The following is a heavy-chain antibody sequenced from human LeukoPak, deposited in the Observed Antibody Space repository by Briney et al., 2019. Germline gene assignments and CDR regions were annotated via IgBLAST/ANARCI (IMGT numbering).Heavy chain of an antibody. J-gene: IGHJ4*02. D-gene: IGHD5-24*01. CDR2: ISSSGGST. V-gene: IGHV3-64D*06. Sequence: TGGSLRLSCSASGFTFNTYAMHWVRQAPGKGLQFVSTISSSGGSTYYAASVKRRFTISRDNSKNTLYLQMSSLRPEDTAVYYCVKPDPARWLQYDYWGQGTLVTVSS. CDR1: GFTFNTYA. CDR3: VKPDPARWLQYDY.